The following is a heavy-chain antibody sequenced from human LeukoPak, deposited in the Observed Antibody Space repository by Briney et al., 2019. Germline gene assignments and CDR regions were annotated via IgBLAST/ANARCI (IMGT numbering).Heavy chain of an antibody. CDR1: GGPISSYY. CDR3: ARSASSGSTRGEFDY. D-gene: IGHD6-19*01. Sequence: PSETLSLTCTVSGGPISSYYWSWIRQPPGKGLEWIGYIYYSGSTNYNPSLKSRVTISVDTSKNQFSLKLSSVTAADTAVYYCARSASSGSTRGEFDYWGQGTLVTVSS. J-gene: IGHJ4*02. V-gene: IGHV4-59*01. CDR2: IYYSGST.